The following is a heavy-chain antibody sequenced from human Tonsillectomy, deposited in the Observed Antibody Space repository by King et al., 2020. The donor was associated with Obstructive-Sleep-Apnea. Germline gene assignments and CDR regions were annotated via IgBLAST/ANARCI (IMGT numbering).Heavy chain of an antibody. V-gene: IGHV3-30*04. CDR2: ISYDVSNK. D-gene: IGHD4-17*01. J-gene: IGHJ5*02. CDR3: ARDLPVTMKWLDP. CDR1: VFTFSKYA. Sequence: QLVQSVGGVVPPVRSLRLSSAASVFTFSKYAMHCVRQTPGTGLEWVAVISYDVSNKYSAHSVKGRFTLSTDKSKNTLYLHMNSLRTEDTAVYYCARDLPVTMKWLDPWGQGILVTVSS.